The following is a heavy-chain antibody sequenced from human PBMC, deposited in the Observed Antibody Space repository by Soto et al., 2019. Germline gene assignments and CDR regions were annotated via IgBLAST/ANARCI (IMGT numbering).Heavy chain of an antibody. Sequence: WASVKVSCKASGGTFSSYAISWVRQAPGQGLEWMGGIIPIFGTANYAQKFQGRVTITADKSTSTAYMELSSLRSEDTAVYYCARDYDFWSGKTGYYYGMDVWGQGTTVTVSS. CDR2: IIPIFGTA. J-gene: IGHJ6*02. D-gene: IGHD3-3*01. V-gene: IGHV1-69*06. CDR3: ARDYDFWSGKTGYYYGMDV. CDR1: GGTFSSYA.